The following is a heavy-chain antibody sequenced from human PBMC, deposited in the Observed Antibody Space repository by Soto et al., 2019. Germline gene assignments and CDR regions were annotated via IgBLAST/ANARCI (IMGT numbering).Heavy chain of an antibody. Sequence: EASVKVSCKASGYTFTSYAMHWVRQAPGQRLEWMGWINAGNGNTKYSQKFQGRVTITRDTSASTAYMELSSLRSEDTAVYYCATGSNAYCSSTSCYSDAFDIWGQGTMVTVS. D-gene: IGHD2-2*01. CDR3: ATGSNAYCSSTSCYSDAFDI. J-gene: IGHJ3*02. CDR2: INAGNGNT. CDR1: GYTFTSYA. V-gene: IGHV1-3*01.